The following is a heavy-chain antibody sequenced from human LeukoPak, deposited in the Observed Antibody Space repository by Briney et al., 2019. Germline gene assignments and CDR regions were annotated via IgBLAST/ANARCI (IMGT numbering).Heavy chain of an antibody. J-gene: IGHJ5*02. CDR1: GYSFTNYW. CDR3: ARRSSTSWGFDP. CDR2: IYPGDSDT. D-gene: IGHD2-2*01. Sequence: GESLKISCKGSGYSFTNYWIGWGRQMPGKGLELMGIIYPGDSDTTYSPSFQGQVTISADKSITTAYLQWSSLKASDTAMYYCARRSSTSWGFDPWGQGTLVTVSS. V-gene: IGHV5-51*01.